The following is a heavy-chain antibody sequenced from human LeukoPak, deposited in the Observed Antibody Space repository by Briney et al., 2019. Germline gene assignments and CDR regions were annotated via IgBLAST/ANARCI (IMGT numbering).Heavy chain of an antibody. D-gene: IGHD3-3*01. CDR2: IYYSGST. J-gene: IGHJ4*02. CDR1: GGSISSGGYY. V-gene: IGHV4-31*03. Sequence: SETLSLTCTVSGGSISSGGYYWSWIRQHPGKGLEWIGYIYYSGSTYYNPSLKSRVTISVDTSKNQFSLKLSSVTAADTAVYYCARGYYDFWRLFDYWGQGTLVTVSS. CDR3: ARGYYDFWRLFDY.